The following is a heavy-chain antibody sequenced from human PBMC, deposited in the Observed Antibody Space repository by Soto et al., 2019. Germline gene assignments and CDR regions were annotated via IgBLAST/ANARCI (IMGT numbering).Heavy chain of an antibody. CDR2: INPNSGGT. CDR1: GYTSTDDF. D-gene: IGHD6-13*01. Sequence: VKGSCEASGYTSTDDFIRWVRQAPGQGLEWMGWINPNSGGTNYAQKFQGRVTMTRDTSISTAYMELSRLTSDDTAVYYCERVAAGPPDYWGQGTLVTVSS. J-gene: IGHJ4*02. CDR3: ERVAAGPPDY. V-gene: IGHV1-2*02.